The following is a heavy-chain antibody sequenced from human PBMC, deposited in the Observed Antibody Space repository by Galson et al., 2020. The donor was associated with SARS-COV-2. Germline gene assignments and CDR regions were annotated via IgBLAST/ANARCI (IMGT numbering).Heavy chain of an antibody. V-gene: IGHV3-15*01. J-gene: IGHJ4*02. Sequence: GESLKISCAASGFTFSNAWMSWVRQAPGKGLEWVGRIKSKTDGGTTDYAAPVKGRFTISRDDSKNTLYLQMNSLKTEDTAVYYCTTGESSYDSSGYLFDYWGQGTLVTVSS. D-gene: IGHD3-22*01. CDR1: GFTFSNAW. CDR3: TTGESSYDSSGYLFDY. CDR2: IKSKTDGGTT.